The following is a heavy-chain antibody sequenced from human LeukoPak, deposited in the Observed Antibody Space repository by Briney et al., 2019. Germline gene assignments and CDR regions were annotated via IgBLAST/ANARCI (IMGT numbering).Heavy chain of an antibody. V-gene: IGHV4-34*01. D-gene: IGHD2-2*02. CDR2: INHSGST. CDR3: ARAHQKKVPAAINYYYMDV. CDR1: GGSFSGYY. Sequence: SETLSLTCAVYGGSFSGYYWSWIRQPPGKGLEWIGEINHSGSTNYNPSLKSRVTISVDTSKNQFSLKLSSVTAADTAVYYCARAHQKKVPAAINYYYMDVWGKGTTVTVSS. J-gene: IGHJ6*03.